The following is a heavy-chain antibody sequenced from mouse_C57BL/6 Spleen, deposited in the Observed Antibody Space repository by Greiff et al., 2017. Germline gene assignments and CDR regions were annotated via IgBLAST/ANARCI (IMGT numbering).Heavy chain of an antibody. CDR2: IDPSDSYT. CDR3: ARHYYCSSPFAY. D-gene: IGHD1-1*01. Sequence: VQLQQSGAELVMPGASVKLSCKASGYTFTSYWMHWVKQRPGQGLEWIGEIDPSDSYTNYNQKFKGKSTLTVDKSSSTAYMQRSSLTSEDSAVYYGARHYYCSSPFAYWGQGTLVTVSA. J-gene: IGHJ3*01. V-gene: IGHV1-69*01. CDR1: GYTFTSYW.